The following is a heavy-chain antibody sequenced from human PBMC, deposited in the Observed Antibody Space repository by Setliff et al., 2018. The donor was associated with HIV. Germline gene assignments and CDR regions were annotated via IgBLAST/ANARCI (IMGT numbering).Heavy chain of an antibody. CDR2: LSPSGTT. D-gene: IGHD3-22*01. V-gene: IGHV4-34*01. Sequence: SETLSLTCTVYGGSFSNYYTNWIRQPPGKGLEWIGELSPSGTTRSNPSLQSRVTISLDTSKNQFSLKLSSVTAADAAVYYCASRVYYYDSSGYLREEGFDPWGQGTLVTV. CDR3: ASRVYYYDSSGYLREEGFDP. CDR1: GGSFSNYY. J-gene: IGHJ5*02.